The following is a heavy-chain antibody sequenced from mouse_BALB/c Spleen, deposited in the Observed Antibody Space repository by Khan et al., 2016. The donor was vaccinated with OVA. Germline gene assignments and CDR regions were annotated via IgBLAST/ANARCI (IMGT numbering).Heavy chain of an antibody. Sequence: EVQLQQSGPELVKPGASVKISCKTSGYIFTDYTMDWVKQSHGKSLEWIGDINPNNGDTFYNQKFKGKATLTVEKSSSTAYMELRSLTSEDTAVYYCARTGNGSLSYWGQGTTLTVSS. CDR3: ARTGNGSLSY. D-gene: IGHD1-1*01. CDR2: INPNNGDT. CDR1: GYIFTDYT. V-gene: IGHV1-18*01. J-gene: IGHJ2*01.